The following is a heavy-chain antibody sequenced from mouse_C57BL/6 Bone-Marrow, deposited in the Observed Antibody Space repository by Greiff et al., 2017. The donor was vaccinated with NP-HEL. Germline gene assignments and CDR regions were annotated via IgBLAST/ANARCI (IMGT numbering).Heavy chain of an antibody. V-gene: IGHV5-6*01. D-gene: IGHD1-1*01. J-gene: IGHJ4*01. CDR2: ISSGGSYT. CDR3: ARRGTVVHAMDY. CDR1: GFTFSSYG. Sequence: EVQRVESGGDLVKPGGSLKLSCAASGFTFSSYGMSWVRQTPDKRLEWVATISSGGSYTYYPDSVKGRFTISRDNAKNTLYLQMSSLKSEDTAMYYCARRGTVVHAMDYWGQGTSVTVSS.